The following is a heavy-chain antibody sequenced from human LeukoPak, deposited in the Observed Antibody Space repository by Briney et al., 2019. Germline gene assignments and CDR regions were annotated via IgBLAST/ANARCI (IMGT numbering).Heavy chain of an antibody. CDR1: GGSFSGYY. J-gene: IGHJ4*02. CDR2: IYYSGST. Sequence: SETLSLTCAVYGGSFSGYYWSWIRQPPGKGLEWIGYIYYSGSTNYNPSLKSRVTISVDTSKNQFSLKLSSVTAADTAVYYCARQGRGSYPFDYWGQGTLVTVSS. V-gene: IGHV4-59*08. CDR3: ARQGRGSYPFDY. D-gene: IGHD1-26*01.